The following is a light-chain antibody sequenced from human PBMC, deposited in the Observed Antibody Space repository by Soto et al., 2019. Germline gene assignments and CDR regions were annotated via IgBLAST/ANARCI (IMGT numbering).Light chain of an antibody. CDR3: ASWDDSLNGPV. Sequence: QSVLTQPPSASGTPGQRVTISCSGSSSNVGGNPVNWYQHVPTTAPKLLIYTNTQRPSGVPDRFSGSKSGTSASLAISGLQSEDEAYYYCASWDDSLNGPVFGTGTKLTVL. CDR2: TNT. CDR1: SSNVGGNP. J-gene: IGLJ1*01. V-gene: IGLV1-44*01.